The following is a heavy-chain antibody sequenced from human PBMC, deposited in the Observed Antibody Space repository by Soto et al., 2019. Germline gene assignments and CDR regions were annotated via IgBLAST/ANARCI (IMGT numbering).Heavy chain of an antibody. D-gene: IGHD4-17*01. CDR1: GYTFTSYG. CDR2: ISAYNGNT. V-gene: IGHV1-18*01. J-gene: IGHJ5*02. CDR3: ARDPLTLTTTQINWFDP. Sequence: VASVKVSCKASGYTFTSYGISWVRQAPGQGLEWMGWISAYNGNTNYAQKLQGRVTMTTDTSTSTAYMELRSLRSDDTAVYYCARDPLTLTTTQINWFDPWGQGTLVTVSS.